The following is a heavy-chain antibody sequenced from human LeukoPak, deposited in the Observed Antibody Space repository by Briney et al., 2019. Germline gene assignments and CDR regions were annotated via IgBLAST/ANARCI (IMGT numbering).Heavy chain of an antibody. D-gene: IGHD3-22*01. CDR2: ISAYNGNT. CDR3: ARDFGFDDSSGYYTDY. Sequence: GASVKVSCKASGYTFTSYGISWVRQAPGQGLEWMGWISAYNGNTNYAQKLQGRVTMTTDTSTSTAYMELRSLRSDDTAVYYCARDFGFDDSSGYYTDYWGQGTLVTVSS. J-gene: IGHJ4*02. CDR1: GYTFTSYG. V-gene: IGHV1-18*01.